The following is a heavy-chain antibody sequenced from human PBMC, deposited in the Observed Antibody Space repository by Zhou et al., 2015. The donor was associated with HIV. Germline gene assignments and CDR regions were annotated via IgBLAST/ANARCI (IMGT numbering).Heavy chain of an antibody. D-gene: IGHD3-16*01. J-gene: IGHJ6*02. V-gene: IGHV1-2*02. CDR1: GYTFTGFSGYY. Sequence: QVQLVQSGAEVKKPGASVKVSCKASGYTFTGFSGYYMHWVRQAPGQGLEWMGWINPNSGGTNYAQKFQGRVTMTRDTSISTAYMDLSSLTSDDTAVYFCARWRPGFGPGNYYYYFGMDVWGQGTTVTVAS. CDR3: ARWRPGFGPGNYYYYFGMDV. CDR2: INPNSGGT.